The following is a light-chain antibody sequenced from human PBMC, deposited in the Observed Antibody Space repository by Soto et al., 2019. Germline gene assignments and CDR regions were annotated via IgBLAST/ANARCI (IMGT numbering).Light chain of an antibody. J-gene: IGLJ1*01. V-gene: IGLV2-14*03. CDR2: KVN. Sequence: QSALTQPASVSGSLGQSITISCTGTSSDVGGYNYVSWYQQHPGKAPKLMIYKVNDRPSGVSNRFSGSKSGNTASLIISGLQAEDEADYYCSSYTSTSTKVFGTGTKLTVL. CDR3: SSYTSTSTKV. CDR1: SSDVGGYNY.